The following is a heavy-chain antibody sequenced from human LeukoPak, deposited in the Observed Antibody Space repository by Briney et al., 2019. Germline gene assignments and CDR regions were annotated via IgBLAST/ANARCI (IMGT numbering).Heavy chain of an antibody. CDR1: GFTFRTYW. Sequence: GGSLRLSCAASGFTFRTYWTHWVRQPPGKGLVWVSRINSDGSSTRYADSVKGRFTISRDNAKNTLYLQMNSLRAEDTAVYYCARDGAAAVNYWGQGTLVTVSS. D-gene: IGHD6-25*01. CDR2: INSDGSST. V-gene: IGHV3-74*01. CDR3: ARDGAAAVNY. J-gene: IGHJ4*02.